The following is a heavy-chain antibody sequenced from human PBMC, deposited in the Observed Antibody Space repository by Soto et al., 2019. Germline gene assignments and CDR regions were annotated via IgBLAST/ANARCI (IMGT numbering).Heavy chain of an antibody. V-gene: IGHV5-51*01. CDR2: IYPGDSDT. Sequence: GESLKNSCQGSGYSFTSYWIGWVRQMPGKGLEWMGIIYPGDSDTRYSPSFQGQVTISADKSISTAYLQWSSLKASDTAMYYCARGGYGSGGSCYWGYYYYEMDVWGQGTTVTVSS. CDR1: GYSFTSYW. D-gene: IGHD2-15*01. J-gene: IGHJ6*02. CDR3: ARGGYGSGGSCYWGYYYYEMDV.